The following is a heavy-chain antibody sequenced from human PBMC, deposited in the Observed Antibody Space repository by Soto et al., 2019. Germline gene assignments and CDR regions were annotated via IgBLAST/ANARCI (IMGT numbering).Heavy chain of an antibody. CDR2: ISTYNGNT. CDR3: ARARENDNSRGCFDS. V-gene: IGHV1-18*04. J-gene: IGHJ4*02. Sequence: ASVKVSCKASGYTFTTYGINWVRQAPGQGLEWVGWISTYNGNTDYAQKVQDRVTMTTDTSTSTAYMELRSLRSDDTAVYYCARARENDNSRGCFDSWGQGTLVTVSS. D-gene: IGHD3-22*01. CDR1: GYTFTTYG.